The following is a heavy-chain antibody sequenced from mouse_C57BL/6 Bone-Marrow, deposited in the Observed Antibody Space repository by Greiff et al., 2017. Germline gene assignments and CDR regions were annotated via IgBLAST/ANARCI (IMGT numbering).Heavy chain of an antibody. D-gene: IGHD2-4*01. CDR2: IDPNRGGT. Sequence: QVQLQQPGAELVKPGASVKLSCKASGYTFTSYWMHWVKQRPGRGLEWIGQIDPNRGGTPYNEKFKSKATLTVDKPSSTAYMQLSSLTSEDSAVDYCAREGGYDYDGDWDFDVWGTGTTVTVSS. V-gene: IGHV1-72*01. CDR1: GYTFTSYW. J-gene: IGHJ1*03. CDR3: AREGGYDYDGDWDFDV.